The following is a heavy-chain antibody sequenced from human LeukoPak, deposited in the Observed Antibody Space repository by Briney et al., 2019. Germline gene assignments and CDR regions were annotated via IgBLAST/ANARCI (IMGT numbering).Heavy chain of an antibody. CDR2: ISGSGGST. CDR3: AKDQQLVRPYFEY. J-gene: IGHJ4*02. V-gene: IGHV3-23*01. CDR1: GFTFSNYA. Sequence: PGGSLRLSCAASGFTFSNYAMSWVRQAPGKGLEWVSAISGSGGSTYSADSVKGRFTISRDNSKNTLYVQMNSLRAEDTAVYYCAKDQQLVRPYFEYWGQGTLVTVSS. D-gene: IGHD6-13*01.